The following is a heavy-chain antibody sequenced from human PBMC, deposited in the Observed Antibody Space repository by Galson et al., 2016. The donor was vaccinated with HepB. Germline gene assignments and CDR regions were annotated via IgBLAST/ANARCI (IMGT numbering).Heavy chain of an antibody. CDR2: INPSGNSR. CDR1: GYIFTNYF. CDR3: ARESHYDGYYPDFDY. D-gene: IGHD3-3*01. Sequence: SVKVSCKASGYIFTNYFVHWVRQAPGQGLEWMGIINPSGNSRQYASRFHGRVTMTRDTSITTAYMERSRLRSDGTAVYYCARESHYDGYYPDFDYWGQGTRVTVSS. V-gene: IGHV1-46*01. J-gene: IGHJ4*02.